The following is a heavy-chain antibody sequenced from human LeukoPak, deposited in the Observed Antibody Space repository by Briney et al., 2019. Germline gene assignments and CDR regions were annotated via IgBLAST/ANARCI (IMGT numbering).Heavy chain of an antibody. Sequence: ASVKVSCKASGYTFTGYYMHWVRQAPGQGLEWMGRINPNSGGTNYAQKFQGRVTMTRDTSISTAYMELSRLRSDDTAVYYCAREGINCSGGSCYSSFDYWGQGTPVTVSS. CDR3: AREGINCSGGSCYSSFDY. V-gene: IGHV1-2*06. CDR2: INPNSGGT. D-gene: IGHD2-15*01. J-gene: IGHJ4*02. CDR1: GYTFTGYY.